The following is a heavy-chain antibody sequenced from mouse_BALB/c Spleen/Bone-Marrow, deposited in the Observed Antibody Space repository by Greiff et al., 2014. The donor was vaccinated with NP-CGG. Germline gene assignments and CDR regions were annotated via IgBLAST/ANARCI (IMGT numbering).Heavy chain of an antibody. J-gene: IGHJ2*01. CDR1: GFSLTDYG. D-gene: IGHD4-1*01. V-gene: IGHV2-6-5*01. Sequence: VKLVESGPGLVAPSRSLSITCTVSGFSLTDYGVSWIRQPPGKGLEWLGVIWGGGITYYNSALKSRLSISKDNSKSQVFLKMNSLQTDDTAMYYCAKLNWDEGDYWGQGITLTVSS. CDR3: AKLNWDEGDY. CDR2: IWGGGIT.